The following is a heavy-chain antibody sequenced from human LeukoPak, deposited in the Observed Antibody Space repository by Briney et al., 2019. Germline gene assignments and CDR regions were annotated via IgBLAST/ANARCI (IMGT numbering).Heavy chain of an antibody. Sequence: GGSLRVFCAASGFTFSSYGMHWVRQAPGKGLEWVAFIRYDGSNKYYADSVKGRFTISRDNSKNTLYLQMNSLRAEDTAVYYCARDTVQLERLYYYYYMDVWGKGTTVTVSS. J-gene: IGHJ6*03. CDR3: ARDTVQLERLYYYYYMDV. V-gene: IGHV3-30*02. D-gene: IGHD1-1*01. CDR1: GFTFSSYG. CDR2: IRYDGSNK.